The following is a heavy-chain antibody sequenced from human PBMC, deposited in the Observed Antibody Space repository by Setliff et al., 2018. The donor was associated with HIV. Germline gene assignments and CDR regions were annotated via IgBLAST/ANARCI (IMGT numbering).Heavy chain of an antibody. CDR2: IYTSENT. Sequence: PSETLSLTCTVSGGSISSYYWSWIRQPPGKGLEWIGYIYTSENTNYNPSLKSRLTISVDTSKNQFSLKLSSVTAADTAVYYCARGGGSRAATSSYYYMDVWGKGTTVTVSS. CDR3: ARGGGSRAATSSYYYMDV. V-gene: IGHV4-4*08. CDR1: GGSISSYY. J-gene: IGHJ6*03. D-gene: IGHD2-15*01.